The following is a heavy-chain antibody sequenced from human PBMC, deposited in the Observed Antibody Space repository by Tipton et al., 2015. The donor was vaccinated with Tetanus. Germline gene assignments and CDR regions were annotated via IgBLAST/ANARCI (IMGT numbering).Heavy chain of an antibody. D-gene: IGHD5-12*01. CDR2: IYYSGST. CDR3: ARVRSRVVAPPSFDY. CDR1: GGAISSYY. Sequence: TLSLTCTVSGGAISSYYWSWIRQPPGKGLEWIGYIYYSGSTNYNPSLKSRATISVDTSKNQFSLKLSSVTAADPAVYYCARVRSRVVAPPSFDYWGQGTLVTVSS. J-gene: IGHJ4*02. V-gene: IGHV4-59*01.